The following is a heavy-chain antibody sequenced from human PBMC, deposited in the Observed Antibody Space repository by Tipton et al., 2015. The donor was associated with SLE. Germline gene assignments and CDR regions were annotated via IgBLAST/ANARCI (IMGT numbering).Heavy chain of an antibody. Sequence: TLSLTCTVSGGSISSHYWSWIRQPPGKGLEWIGYIYYSGSTNYNPSLKSRVTISVDTSKNQFSLKLSSVTAADTAVYYCARAPGIAAAGSFDYWGQGTLVTAPS. D-gene: IGHD6-13*01. CDR1: GGSISSHY. J-gene: IGHJ4*02. V-gene: IGHV4-59*11. CDR2: IYYSGST. CDR3: ARAPGIAAAGSFDY.